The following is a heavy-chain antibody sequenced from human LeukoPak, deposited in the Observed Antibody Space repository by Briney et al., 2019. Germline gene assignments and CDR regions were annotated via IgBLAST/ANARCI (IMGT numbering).Heavy chain of an antibody. J-gene: IGHJ4*02. CDR2: IGNNGGGI. CDR1: GFTFSTYT. CDR3: AIDPNWGTHS. V-gene: IGHV3-23*01. D-gene: IGHD7-27*01. Sequence: GGSLRLSCAASGFTFSTYTMYWVRHPPGKRLEWVSIIGNNGGGIHYADSVKGRFTISRDNFKNALYLQVNSLRVEDTAVYYCAIDPNWGTHSWGQGVLVTVSS.